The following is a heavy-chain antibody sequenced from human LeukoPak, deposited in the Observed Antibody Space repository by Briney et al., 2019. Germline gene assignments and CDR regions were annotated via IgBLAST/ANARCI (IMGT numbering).Heavy chain of an antibody. Sequence: GGSLRLSCAASGFTFSSYAMSWVRQAPGKGLEWVSGISAGGGSTYYADSVKGRFTISRDNSKNTLYLQMNSLRAEDTAVYYCARVSQLAGTTYYFDSWGQGTLVTVSS. D-gene: IGHD1-1*01. CDR3: ARVSQLAGTTYYFDS. J-gene: IGHJ4*02. CDR1: GFTFSSYA. V-gene: IGHV3-23*01. CDR2: ISAGGGST.